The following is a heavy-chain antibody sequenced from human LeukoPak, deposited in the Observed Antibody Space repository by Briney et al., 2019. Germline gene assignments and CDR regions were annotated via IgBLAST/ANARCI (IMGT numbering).Heavy chain of an antibody. J-gene: IGHJ4*02. Sequence: SETLPLTCTVPGGSIRSYYWSWIRQPPGKGLEWIGYIYTSGSTNYNPSLKSRVTISVDTSKNQFSLKLSSVTAADTAVYYCAGGIEPPRTYWGQGTLVTVSS. V-gene: IGHV4-4*09. CDR2: IYTSGST. CDR1: GGSIRSYY. CDR3: AGGIEPPRTY. D-gene: IGHD3-16*01.